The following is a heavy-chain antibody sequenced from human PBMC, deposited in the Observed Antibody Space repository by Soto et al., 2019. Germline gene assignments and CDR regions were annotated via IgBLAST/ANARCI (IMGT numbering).Heavy chain of an antibody. CDR2: INWNGAST. Sequence: PGGSLRLSCAASGFTFDDYGMSWVRRAAGKVQECVSGINWNGASTGYPDSVKGRFTISRDNAKNSLYLQMNSLRAEDTALYYCARVVSSTLQNPLDYWGQGTLVTVSS. J-gene: IGHJ4*02. CDR1: GFTFDDYG. D-gene: IGHD2-2*01. CDR3: ARVVSSTLQNPLDY. V-gene: IGHV3-20*04.